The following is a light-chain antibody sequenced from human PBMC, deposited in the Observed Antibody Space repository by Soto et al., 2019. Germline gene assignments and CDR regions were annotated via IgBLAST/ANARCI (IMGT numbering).Light chain of an antibody. J-gene: IGKJ1*01. Sequence: EIVLTQSPATLSVSPGEGATLSCRASQSVSSNLAWYQQKPGQAPRLLINGAFTRATGVPARFSVSGSGTEFTLTISSLQSEDFAVYYCQQYNKWPPTFGQGTKV. CDR3: QQYNKWPPT. V-gene: IGKV3-15*01. CDR2: GAF. CDR1: QSVSSN.